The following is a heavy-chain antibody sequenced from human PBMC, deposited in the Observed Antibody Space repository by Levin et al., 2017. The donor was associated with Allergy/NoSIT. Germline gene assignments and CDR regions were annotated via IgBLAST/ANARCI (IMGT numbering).Heavy chain of an antibody. D-gene: IGHD1-26*01. CDR3: ARERGEGATSDWFHP. V-gene: IGHV1-2*02. CDR2: INPKSGGT. Sequence: GESLKISCKASGYTFTAYYMHWVRQAPGEGLEWMGWINPKSGGTKYAEKFQGRVTMTRDTSISTAYMELSSLRSDDTAVYYCARERGEGATSDWFHPWGQGTLVTVSS. J-gene: IGHJ5*02. CDR1: GYTFTAYY.